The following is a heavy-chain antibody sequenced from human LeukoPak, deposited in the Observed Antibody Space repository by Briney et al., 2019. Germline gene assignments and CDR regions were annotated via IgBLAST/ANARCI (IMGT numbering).Heavy chain of an antibody. CDR3: ARVAIEYSSSSEIYYYYMDV. D-gene: IGHD6-6*01. V-gene: IGHV4-59*01. CDR1: GGSISSYY. CDR2: IYYSGST. J-gene: IGHJ6*03. Sequence: SETLSLTCPVSGGSISSYYWSWIRQPPGKGLEWIGYIYYSGSTNYNPSLKSRVTISVDTSKNQFSLKLSSVTAADTAVYYCARVAIEYSSSSEIYYYYMDVWGKGTTVTVSS.